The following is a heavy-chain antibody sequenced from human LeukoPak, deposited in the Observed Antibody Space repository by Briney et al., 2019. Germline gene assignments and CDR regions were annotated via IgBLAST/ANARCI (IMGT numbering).Heavy chain of an antibody. D-gene: IGHD3-22*01. CDR3: AKDVVFFPLYYYDSSGYQNDAFDV. J-gene: IGHJ3*01. CDR2: ISGSGGST. V-gene: IGHV3-23*01. CDR1: GFTFSSYW. Sequence: GGSLRLSCAASGFTFSSYWMSWVRQAPGKGLEWVSSISGSGGSTYFADSVTGRFTISRDNSKNMLYLQMNSLRAEDTAVYYCAKDVVFFPLYYYDSSGYQNDAFDVWGQGTMVTVSS.